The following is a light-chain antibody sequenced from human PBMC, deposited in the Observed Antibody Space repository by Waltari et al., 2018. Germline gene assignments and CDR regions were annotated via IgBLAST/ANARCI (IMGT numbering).Light chain of an antibody. CDR1: QSILYSSSNMNY. Sequence: DIVMTQSPDSLAVSLGERATINCKSSQSILYSSSNMNYLACDQQKPGQPPKLLIYWASTRESGVPDRFSGSGSGTDFTLTISSLQAEDVAVYYCQQYYGSPPYTFGQGTKLEIK. CDR2: WAS. J-gene: IGKJ2*01. V-gene: IGKV4-1*01. CDR3: QQYYGSPPYT.